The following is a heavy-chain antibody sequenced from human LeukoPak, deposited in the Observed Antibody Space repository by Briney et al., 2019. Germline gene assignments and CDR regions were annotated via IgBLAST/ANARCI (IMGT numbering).Heavy chain of an antibody. V-gene: IGHV3-53*01. Sequence: GGSVRLSCAASGFIVSNNYMSWARQAPGKGLEWVSVIYSGGSTYYADSVKGRFTISRDNSKNTVYLQMNSLRAEDTAVYYCARYYYDSSGYPYYFDYWGQGALVTVSS. J-gene: IGHJ4*02. CDR1: GFIVSNNY. CDR2: IYSGGST. CDR3: ARYYYDSSGYPYYFDY. D-gene: IGHD3-22*01.